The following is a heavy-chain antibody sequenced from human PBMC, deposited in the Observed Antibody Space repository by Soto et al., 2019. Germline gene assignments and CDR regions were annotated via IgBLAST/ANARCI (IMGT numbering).Heavy chain of an antibody. CDR1: GGSIAGNGYQ. Sequence: QEQLRESGPGLVKPGDTLSLTCTVSGGSIAGNGYQWGWIRQSPERVLDGLASMHFAGATGNNPSLQSLRSISVDTCRNQVCRSLSSVTAAETAVYYCGRDTGIVAGKVDYCQRWGQGTLVTVAS. CDR3: GRDTGIVAGKVDYCQR. CDR2: MHFAGAT. J-gene: IGHJ1*01. D-gene: IGHD6-19*01. V-gene: IGHV4-39*02.